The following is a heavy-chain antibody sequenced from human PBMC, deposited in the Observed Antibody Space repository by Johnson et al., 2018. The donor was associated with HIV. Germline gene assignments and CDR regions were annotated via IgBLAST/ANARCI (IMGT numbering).Heavy chain of an antibody. CDR3: ARGVTGYSYGT. Sequence: QVQLVESGGGVVQPGRSLRVSCGASGFTFSSHDMHWVRQAPGKGLEWVAVISYDGSNQYCADSVKGRFTISRDNSNKTVYLQMNSLRVEDTAVYYCARGVTGYSYGTWGQGTMVTVSS. D-gene: IGHD5-18*01. J-gene: IGHJ3*01. CDR1: GFTFSSHD. CDR2: ISYDGSNQ. V-gene: IGHV3-30*03.